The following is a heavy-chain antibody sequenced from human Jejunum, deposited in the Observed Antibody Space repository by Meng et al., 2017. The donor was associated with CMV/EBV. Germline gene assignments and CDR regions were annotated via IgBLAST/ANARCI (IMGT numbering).Heavy chain of an antibody. D-gene: IGHD3-22*01. Sequence: VQFVQSGTEVKKPGSSGKVSCKSSGGVFNNYALNWVRQAPGQGLEWMGGIIAVLKTPTYAQKFRGRLTITADESTGTTYMDLTSLTSEDTAVYYCARGFSNGYLPFDYWGQGTLVTVSS. CDR2: IIAVLKTP. CDR1: GGVFNNYA. V-gene: IGHV1-69*01. CDR3: ARGFSNGYLPFDY. J-gene: IGHJ4*02.